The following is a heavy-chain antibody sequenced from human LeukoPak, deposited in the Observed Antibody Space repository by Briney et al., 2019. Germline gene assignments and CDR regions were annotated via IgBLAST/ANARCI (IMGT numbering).Heavy chain of an antibody. J-gene: IGHJ4*02. D-gene: IGHD2-15*01. V-gene: IGHV3-30*04. CDR1: GFNFNAYA. CDR3: AKDGGSGSGGSSDY. CDR2: MPYAGSNK. Sequence: GGSLRLSCAASGFNFNAYAMHWVRQAPGKGLEWVAVMPYAGSNKYYADSVKGRFTISRDNSKNTLFLHMNSLRPDDTAVSYCAKDGGSGSGGSSDYWGQGTLVTVSS.